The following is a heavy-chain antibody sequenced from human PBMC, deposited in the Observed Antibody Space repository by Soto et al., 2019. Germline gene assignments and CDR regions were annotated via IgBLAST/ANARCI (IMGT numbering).Heavy chain of an antibody. V-gene: IGHV3-74*01. Sequence: SLRLSCAASGFTFSSYWMHWVRQAPGKGLVWVSRINSDGSTTNYADSVKGRFTISRDNAKNTLYLQMNSLRAEDTAVYYCARESGGIYFYYMDVWGKGTTVTVSS. D-gene: IGHD5-12*01. CDR1: GFTFSSYW. J-gene: IGHJ6*03. CDR3: ARESGGIYFYYMDV. CDR2: INSDGSTT.